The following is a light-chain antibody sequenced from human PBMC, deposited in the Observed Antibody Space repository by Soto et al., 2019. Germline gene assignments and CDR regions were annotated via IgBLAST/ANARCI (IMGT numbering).Light chain of an antibody. Sequence: DLQMTNATYTRLACVVYLLSITCRASQSISTYLNWYQHKPGTAPRVLIHSASTLQSGVPSRFSGRGSGTDFTLTISRLQPEDFTSYCCQQSYVRTSTLGQGTLLEI. CDR1: QSISTY. J-gene: IGKJ5*01. CDR3: QQSYVRTST. V-gene: IGKV1-39*01. CDR2: SAS.